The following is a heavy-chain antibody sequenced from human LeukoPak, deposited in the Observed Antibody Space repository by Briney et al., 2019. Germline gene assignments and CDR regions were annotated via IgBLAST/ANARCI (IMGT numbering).Heavy chain of an antibody. Sequence: ASMKVSCKASGYTFTNYGISWVRQARGQGLEWMGLISADSGNTDYAQKFQDRFTMTVDTSTSTAYMELKSLRSDDTAVYYCARARPYYYDTSASDYWGQGTLVTVSS. CDR1: GYTFTNYG. CDR2: ISADSGNT. J-gene: IGHJ4*02. D-gene: IGHD3-22*01. CDR3: ARARPYYYDTSASDY. V-gene: IGHV1-18*01.